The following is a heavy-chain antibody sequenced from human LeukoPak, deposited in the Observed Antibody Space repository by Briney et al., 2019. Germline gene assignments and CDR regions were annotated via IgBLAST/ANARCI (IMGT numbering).Heavy chain of an antibody. J-gene: IGHJ4*02. CDR2: IYYSGST. Sequence: SEALSLTCTVSGGSISRSYWSWIWARPGKGLEWGGHIYYSGSTNYNPSLKSRVTISVDTSKNQFSLKLSSVTAADTAVYYCAREVMGTVTSPNYFDYWGQGTLVTVSS. CDR1: GGSISRSY. CDR3: AREVMGTVTSPNYFDY. D-gene: IGHD4-17*01. V-gene: IGHV4-59*01.